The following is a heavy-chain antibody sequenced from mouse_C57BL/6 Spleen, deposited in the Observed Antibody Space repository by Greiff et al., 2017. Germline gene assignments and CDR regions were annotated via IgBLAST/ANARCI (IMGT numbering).Heavy chain of an antibody. Sequence: VHVKQSGPVLVKPGPSVKISCKASGFTFTDYYMHWVKQSHGKSLEWIGLVYPYNGGTSYNQKFKGKATLTVDTSSSTAYMELNSLTSEDSAVYYWASRDMDGYYDYWGQGTTLTVSS. J-gene: IGHJ2*01. V-gene: IGHV1-36*01. CDR3: ASRDMDGYYDY. D-gene: IGHD2-3*01. CDR2: VYPYNGGT. CDR1: GFTFTDYY.